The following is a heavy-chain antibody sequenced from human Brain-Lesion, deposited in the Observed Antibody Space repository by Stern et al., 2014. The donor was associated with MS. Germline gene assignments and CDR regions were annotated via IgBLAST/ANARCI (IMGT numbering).Heavy chain of an antibody. CDR3: ARDQRGITIFGVVTDYYYLGMDV. CDR2: INPNTGGT. CDR1: GYIFTGYY. Sequence: VQLVESGAEVKKPGASVKVSCKTSGYIFTGYYIHWVRPAPGQGLEWMAWINPNTGGTKYAQKLQGRVNMSRDTSISAAYVELSSLTSDDTAVYYCARDQRGITIFGVVTDYYYLGMDVWGQGTTVTVSS. J-gene: IGHJ6*02. V-gene: IGHV1-2*02. D-gene: IGHD3-3*01.